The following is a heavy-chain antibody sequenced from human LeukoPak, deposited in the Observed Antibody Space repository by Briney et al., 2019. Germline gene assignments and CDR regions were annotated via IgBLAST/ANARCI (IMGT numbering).Heavy chain of an antibody. Sequence: SETLSLTCTVSGGSISSSSYYWGWIRQPPGKGLEWIGSIYYSGSTYYNPSLKSRVTISVDTSKNQFSLKLSSVTAADTAGYYCATLNDYYDSSGYPRFGPWGQGTLVTVSS. V-gene: IGHV4-39*01. J-gene: IGHJ5*02. CDR1: GGSISSSSYY. D-gene: IGHD3-22*01. CDR2: IYYSGST. CDR3: ATLNDYYDSSGYPRFGP.